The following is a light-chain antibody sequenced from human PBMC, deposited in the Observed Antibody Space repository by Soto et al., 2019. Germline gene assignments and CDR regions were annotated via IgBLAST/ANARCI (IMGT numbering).Light chain of an antibody. CDR2: DVS. CDR1: QSLNGW. V-gene: IGKV1-5*01. CDR3: QEYNGASYS. J-gene: IGKJ2*03. Sequence: DIQMTQSPSTLSASVGDRVTITCRASQSLNGWLAWYQQKPSPAPKLLIYDVSSLGSGVPSRFRGSGSGTEFTLTITGLQPDDFATYYCQEYNGASYSFGQGT.